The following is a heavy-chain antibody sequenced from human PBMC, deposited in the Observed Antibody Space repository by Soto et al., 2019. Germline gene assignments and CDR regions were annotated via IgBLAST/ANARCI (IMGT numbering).Heavy chain of an antibody. D-gene: IGHD6-13*01. J-gene: IGHJ5*02. Sequence: SETLSLTCTVCGGSISSYYWSWIRQPPGKGLEWIGYIYYSGSTNYNPSLKSRVTISVDTSKNQFSLKLSSVTAADTAVYYCARGSLISQQLNWFDPWGQGTLVTVSS. CDR1: GGSISSYY. CDR3: ARGSLISQQLNWFDP. V-gene: IGHV4-59*01. CDR2: IYYSGST.